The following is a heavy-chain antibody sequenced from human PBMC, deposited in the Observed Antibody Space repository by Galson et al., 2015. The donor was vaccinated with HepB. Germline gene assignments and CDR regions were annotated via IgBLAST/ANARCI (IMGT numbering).Heavy chain of an antibody. Sequence: SLRLSCAASGFTFSSYGMHWVRQAPGKGLEWVAVISYDGSNKYYADSVKGRFTISRDNSENTLYLQMNSLRAEDTAVYYCASGRDIVVVPAARGWAYFDYWGQGTLVTVSS. V-gene: IGHV3-30*03. D-gene: IGHD2-2*01. CDR2: ISYDGSNK. J-gene: IGHJ4*02. CDR1: GFTFSSYG. CDR3: ASGRDIVVVPAARGWAYFDY.